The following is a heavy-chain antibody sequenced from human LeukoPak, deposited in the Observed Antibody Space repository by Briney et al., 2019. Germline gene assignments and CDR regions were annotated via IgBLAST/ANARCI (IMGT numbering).Heavy chain of an antibody. J-gene: IGHJ5*02. Sequence: ASVKVSCKASGYTFTSYDINWVRLATGQGLEWMGWVNPNSGNTGYAQNFQGRVTISRNTSTSTAHMELSSLRSDDTAVYYCTRGRATVTTHWFDPWGQGTLVIVSS. D-gene: IGHD4-11*01. CDR3: TRGRATVTTHWFDP. V-gene: IGHV1-8*01. CDR1: GYTFTSYD. CDR2: VNPNSGNT.